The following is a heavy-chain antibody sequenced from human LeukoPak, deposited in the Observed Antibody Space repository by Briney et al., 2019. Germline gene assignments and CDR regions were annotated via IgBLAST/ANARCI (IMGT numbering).Heavy chain of an antibody. J-gene: IGHJ4*02. CDR1: GYTFTGYY. CDR3: ARVRMVVAATPFDY. CDR2: INPNSGGT. V-gene: IGHV1-2*02. Sequence: ASVKVSCKASGYTFTGYYMHWVRQAPGQGLEWMGWINPNSGGTNYAQKFQGRVTMTRDTSISTAYMELSRLRSDDTAVYYCARVRMVVAATPFDYWGQGTLVTVSS. D-gene: IGHD2-15*01.